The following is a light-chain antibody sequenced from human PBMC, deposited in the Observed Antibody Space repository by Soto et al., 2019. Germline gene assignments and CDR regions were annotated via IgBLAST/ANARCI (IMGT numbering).Light chain of an antibody. V-gene: IGKV1-39*01. CDR3: QQYNSLWT. Sequence: DIHLTQAPSSKTASVGVSGIITIRASQSISSYLNWYQQKPGKAPKLLIYAASSLQSGVPSRFSGSGFGTEQTLAFSSRLPDHFATYYCQQYNSLWTFGEGTKVDIK. CDR2: AAS. CDR1: QSISSY. J-gene: IGKJ1*01.